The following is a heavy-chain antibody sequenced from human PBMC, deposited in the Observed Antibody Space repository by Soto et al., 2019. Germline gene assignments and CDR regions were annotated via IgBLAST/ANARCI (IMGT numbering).Heavy chain of an antibody. Sequence: PSETLSLTCAVYGGSFSGYYWSWIRQPPGKGLEWIGEINHSGSTNYNPSLKSRVTISVDTSKNQFSLKLSSVTAADTAVYYCAREPKEAYGSGSYYRYGMDVWGQGTTVTVSS. CDR3: AREPKEAYGSGSYYRYGMDV. J-gene: IGHJ6*02. V-gene: IGHV4-34*01. CDR1: GGSFSGYY. CDR2: INHSGST. D-gene: IGHD3-10*01.